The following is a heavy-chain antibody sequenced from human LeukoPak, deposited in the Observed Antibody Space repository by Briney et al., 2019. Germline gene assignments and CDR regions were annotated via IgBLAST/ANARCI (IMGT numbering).Heavy chain of an antibody. J-gene: IGHJ4*02. D-gene: IGHD2-2*01. CDR3: ARDRALYCSSTSCFKYYFDY. Sequence: GASVKVSCKASGYTFTGYYMHWVRQAPGQGLEWMGWISAYNDNTNYAQKLQGRVTMTTDTSTSTAYMELRSLRSDDTAVYYCARDRALYCSSTSCFKYYFDYWGQGTLVTVSS. V-gene: IGHV1-18*04. CDR1: GYTFTGYY. CDR2: ISAYNDNT.